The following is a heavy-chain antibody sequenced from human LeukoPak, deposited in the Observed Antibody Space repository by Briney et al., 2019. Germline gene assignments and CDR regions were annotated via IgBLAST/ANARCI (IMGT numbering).Heavy chain of an antibody. V-gene: IGHV3-11*04. D-gene: IGHD3-10*01. CDR1: GFTFNDYY. J-gene: IGHJ4*02. CDR3: ARAFGSGSYSF. CDR2: ISSSGSTK. Sequence: PGGSLRLSCTASGFTFNDYYMSWIRQAPGKGLEWVSYISSSGSTKYYADSVKDRITISRDNAKKSMYLQMNSLRAEDTAVYYCARAFGSGSYSFWGQGTLVSVSS.